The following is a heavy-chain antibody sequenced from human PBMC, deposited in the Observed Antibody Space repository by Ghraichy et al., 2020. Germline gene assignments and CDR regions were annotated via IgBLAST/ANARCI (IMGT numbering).Heavy chain of an antibody. V-gene: IGHV3-53*01. Sequence: GGSLRLSCAASGFTVSSNYMSWVRQAPGKGLEWVSVIYSGGDTYNADSVKGRFTISRDSSKNTLYLQMNSLRAEDTAVDYGARDGYCISTSCLANGQTHNLDVWGQGTTVTVSS. CDR1: GFTVSSNY. J-gene: IGHJ6*02. D-gene: IGHD2-2*03. CDR2: IYSGGDT. CDR3: ARDGYCISTSCLANGQTHNLDV.